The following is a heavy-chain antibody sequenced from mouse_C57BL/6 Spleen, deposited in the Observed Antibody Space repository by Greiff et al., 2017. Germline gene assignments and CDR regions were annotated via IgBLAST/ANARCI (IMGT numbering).Heavy chain of an antibody. CDR1: GYTFTSYW. J-gene: IGHJ2*01. CDR2: IDPTDSFT. CDR3: AGSERYFGY. V-gene: IGHV1-59*01. Sequence: QVQLQQPGAELVRPGTSVKLSCKASGYTFTSYWMHWVKQRPGQGLEWIGVIDPTDSFTNYNQKFKGKATLTVDTSSSTAYMQLSSLTSEDSAVYYCAGSERYFGYWGQGTTLTVSS.